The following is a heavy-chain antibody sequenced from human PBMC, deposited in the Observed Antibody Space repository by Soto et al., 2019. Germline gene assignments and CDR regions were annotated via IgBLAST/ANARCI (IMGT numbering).Heavy chain of an antibody. CDR3: ALRSLVDDAFDI. CDR2: IYWDDDK. J-gene: IGHJ3*02. V-gene: IGHV2-5*02. D-gene: IGHD2-15*01. Sequence: QITLKESGPTLVKPTQTLTLTCTFSGFSLSTSGVGVGWIRQPPGKALEWLALIYWDDDKRYSPSLKSRLTITKDPSKTQVVLTMTNMDPVDTATYYCALRSLVDDAFDIWCQGTMVTVSS. CDR1: GFSLSTSGVG.